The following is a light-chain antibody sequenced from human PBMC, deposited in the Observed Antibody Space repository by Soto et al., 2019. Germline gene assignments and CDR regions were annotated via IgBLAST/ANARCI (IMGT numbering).Light chain of an antibody. V-gene: IGKV3-11*01. J-gene: IGKJ1*01. CDR2: DAY. CDR3: QQSSNWPPWT. Sequence: GVTQSXATVPFCPREXXXXXXXASQSVSSYLAWYPTKPXQAPKLLIYDAYKXATGIPARFSGSGSGKDFTLTISSLEPEDLAVYYCQQSSNWPPWTFVQGTKADI. CDR1: QSVSSY.